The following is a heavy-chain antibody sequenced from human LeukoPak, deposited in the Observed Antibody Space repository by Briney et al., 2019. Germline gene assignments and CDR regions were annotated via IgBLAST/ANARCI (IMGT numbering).Heavy chain of an antibody. CDR3: ARDRVIAVAGTLLSY. J-gene: IGHJ4*02. CDR2: INPNSGGT. CDR1: GYTFTGYY. V-gene: IGHV1-2*02. Sequence: ASVKVSCKASGYTFTGYYMHWVRRAPGQGLEWMGWINPNSGGTNYAQKFQGRVTMTRDTSISTAYMELSRLRSDDTAVYYCARDRVIAVAGTLLSYWGQGTLVTVSS. D-gene: IGHD6-19*01.